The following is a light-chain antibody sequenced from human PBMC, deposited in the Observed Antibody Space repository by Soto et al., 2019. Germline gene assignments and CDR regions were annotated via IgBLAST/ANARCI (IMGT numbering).Light chain of an antibody. V-gene: IGLV2-14*01. CDR1: SSDVGAYNY. Sequence: QSALTQPASVSGSPGQSITMSCTGTSSDVGAYNYVSWYQQHPGKAPKLMIYEVSNRPSGVSNRFSGSKSGNTASLTISGLQAEDEADYYCSSCASISTLVFGGGTQLTVL. CDR2: EVS. J-gene: IGLJ2*01. CDR3: SSCASISTLV.